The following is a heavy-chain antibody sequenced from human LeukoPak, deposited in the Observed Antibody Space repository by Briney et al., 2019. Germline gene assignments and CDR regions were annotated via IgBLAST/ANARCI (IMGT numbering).Heavy chain of an antibody. CDR3: ARAALFGGSYSPSGYYFDY. J-gene: IGHJ4*02. Sequence: PGGSLRLSCAASGFTFSTYVMHWVRQAPGKGLEWVAVTSSDGSLKYYADSVKGRFTISRDNSKNTLYLQMDSLRAEDTAVYYCARAALFGGSYSPSGYYFDYWGQGTLVTVSS. D-gene: IGHD1-26*01. CDR2: TSSDGSLK. CDR1: GFTFSTYV. V-gene: IGHV3-30*03.